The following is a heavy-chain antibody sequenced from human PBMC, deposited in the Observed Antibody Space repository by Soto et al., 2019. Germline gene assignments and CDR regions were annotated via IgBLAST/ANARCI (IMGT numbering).Heavy chain of an antibody. J-gene: IGHJ4*02. CDR3: IRGGSPYYYDY. CDR2: ILSKAGNYAT. V-gene: IGHV3-73*01. Sequence: EVQLVESGGGLVQPGGSLKLSCAASGFIFSGSAVHWVRQASGKGLEWVGRILSKAGNYATAYPASMKGRFTIFRDDSENTAFLQMHSLKTEDTAVYYCIRGGSPYYYDYWGQGTLVAVSS. CDR1: GFIFSGSA.